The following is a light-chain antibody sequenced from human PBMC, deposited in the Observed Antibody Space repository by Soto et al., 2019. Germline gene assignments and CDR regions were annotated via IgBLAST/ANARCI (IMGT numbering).Light chain of an antibody. CDR3: QQYNAWPLT. CDR2: GAS. CDR1: QSVSNN. Sequence: IVMTQSPATLSVSPGERATLSCRASQSVSNNLAWYQQKPGQAPRLLLYGASTRAAGLPARFSGSGSGTEFTLTISSLQSEDVALFYCQQYNAWPLTFGGGTKVEIK. V-gene: IGKV3-15*01. J-gene: IGKJ4*01.